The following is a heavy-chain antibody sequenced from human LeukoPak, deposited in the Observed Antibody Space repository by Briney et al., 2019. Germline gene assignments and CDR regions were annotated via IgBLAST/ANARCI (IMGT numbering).Heavy chain of an antibody. CDR3: ARQTIAAAGSGWFDP. Sequence: SETLSLTCTVSGGSISSYYWSWIRQPAGKGLEWIGRIYTSGSTNYNPSLKSRVTISVDTSKNQFSLKLSSVTAADTAVYYCARQTIAAAGSGWFDPWGQGTLVTVSS. V-gene: IGHV4-4*07. J-gene: IGHJ5*02. D-gene: IGHD6-13*01. CDR2: IYTSGST. CDR1: GGSISSYY.